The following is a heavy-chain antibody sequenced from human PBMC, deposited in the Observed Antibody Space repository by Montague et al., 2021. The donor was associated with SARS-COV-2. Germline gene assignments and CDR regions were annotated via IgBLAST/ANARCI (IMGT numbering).Heavy chain of an antibody. J-gene: IGHJ4*02. V-gene: IGHV3-48*04. Sequence: SLRLSCAASGFTFSSYSMNWVRQAPGKGLEWVSYISSGGGTIYYADSVKGRFTISRDNAKNSLYLQMNSLRVEDTAVYYCARGNLAAAPFGDCWGQGTLVTVSS. D-gene: IGHD6-13*01. CDR3: ARGNLAAAPFGDC. CDR2: ISSGGGTI. CDR1: GFTFSSYS.